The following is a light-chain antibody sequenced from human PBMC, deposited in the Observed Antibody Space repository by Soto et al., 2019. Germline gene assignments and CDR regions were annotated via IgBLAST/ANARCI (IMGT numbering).Light chain of an antibody. Sequence: EFVLTQSPGTLSLSPGERAILSCRASQSLSSNYLAWYQQKPGQPPRLLIYDASKRATGIPPRFSGSGSTTDFTLTISSLQPNDFATYYCQQYNSYPLTFGGGTKVDIK. CDR2: DAS. V-gene: IGKV3-20*01. J-gene: IGKJ4*01. CDR3: QQYNSYPLT. CDR1: QSLSSNY.